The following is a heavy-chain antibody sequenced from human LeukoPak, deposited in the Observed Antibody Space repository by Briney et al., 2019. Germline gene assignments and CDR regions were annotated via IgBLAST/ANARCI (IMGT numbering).Heavy chain of an antibody. CDR3: ASSTIDYGGTSYY. D-gene: IGHD4-23*01. CDR1: GGSISSSSYY. Sequence: SETLSLTCTVSGGSISSSSYYWGWIRQPPGKGLEWIGSIYYSGSTYYNPSLKSRVTISVDTSKNQFSLKLSSVTAADTAVYYCASSTIDYGGTSYYWGQGTLVTVSS. J-gene: IGHJ4*02. V-gene: IGHV4-39*01. CDR2: IYYSGST.